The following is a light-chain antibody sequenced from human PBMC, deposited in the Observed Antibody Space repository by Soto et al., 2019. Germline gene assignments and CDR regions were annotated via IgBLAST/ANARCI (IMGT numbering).Light chain of an antibody. CDR2: KAS. V-gene: IGKV1-5*03. CDR3: QQYSTYPWT. Sequence: DIQMTLSPSTLSASVGDRVTITCRASQTISTLLAWYQQRPGKAPNLLIYKASSLESGVPSRFSGSGSGTEFTLTISSLQPYDFATYFCQQYSTYPWTFGQGTKVEVK. CDR1: QTISTL. J-gene: IGKJ1*01.